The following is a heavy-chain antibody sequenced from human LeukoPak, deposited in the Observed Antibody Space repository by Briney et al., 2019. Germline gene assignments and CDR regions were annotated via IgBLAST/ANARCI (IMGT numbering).Heavy chain of an antibody. Sequence: PGGSLRLSCAASGFTFSSYSMNWVRQAPGKGLEWVSYISSSSSTIYYADSVKGRFTISRDNAKNSLYLQMNSLRAEDTAVYYCARAAYSGSYFAGYYYYYMDVWGKGTTVTVSS. D-gene: IGHD1-26*01. CDR3: ARAAYSGSYFAGYYYYYMDV. V-gene: IGHV3-48*01. CDR2: ISSSSSTI. J-gene: IGHJ6*03. CDR1: GFTFSSYS.